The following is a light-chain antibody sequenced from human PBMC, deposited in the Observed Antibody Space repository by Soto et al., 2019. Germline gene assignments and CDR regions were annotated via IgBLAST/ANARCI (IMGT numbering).Light chain of an antibody. V-gene: IGLV2-14*01. J-gene: IGLJ1*01. CDR3: SSYTSSSTLYV. Sequence: QSALTQSASVSGSPGQSITISYTGTSSDVGGYNYVSWYQQHPGKAPKLMIYEVSNRPSGVSNRFSGSKSGNTASLTISGLQAEDEADYYCSSYTSSSTLYVFGTGTKVTVL. CDR2: EVS. CDR1: SSDVGGYNY.